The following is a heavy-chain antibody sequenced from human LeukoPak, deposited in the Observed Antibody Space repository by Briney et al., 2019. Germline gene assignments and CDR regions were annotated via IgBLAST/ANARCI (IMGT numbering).Heavy chain of an antibody. Sequence: PGGSLRLSCAASGFIFNNYAMNWVCQAPGKGLEWVSSISASGDRRYYADSVKGRFTISRDNSRNTVYLQINSLRAEDTAIYHCAKPGCAGYSTNWYPIDYWGQGTLVTVSS. V-gene: IGHV3-23*01. CDR3: AKPGCAGYSTNWYPIDY. J-gene: IGHJ4*02. CDR1: GFIFNNYA. D-gene: IGHD6-13*01. CDR2: ISASGDRR.